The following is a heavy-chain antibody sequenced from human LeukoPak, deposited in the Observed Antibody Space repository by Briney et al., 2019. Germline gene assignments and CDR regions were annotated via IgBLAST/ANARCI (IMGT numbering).Heavy chain of an antibody. V-gene: IGHV4-39*07. J-gene: IGHJ3*02. CDR2: INYRVST. CDR1: NASISSNTYY. CDR3: ARDPQDYGGNSVAFDI. D-gene: IGHD4-23*01. Sequence: SETLSLTCTVSNASISSNTYYRAWIRQPPGKGLEYIGSINYRVSTYYNPSLKSRVTISVDTSKNQFSLKLSSVTAADTAVYYCARDPQDYGGNSVAFDIWGQGTMVTVSS.